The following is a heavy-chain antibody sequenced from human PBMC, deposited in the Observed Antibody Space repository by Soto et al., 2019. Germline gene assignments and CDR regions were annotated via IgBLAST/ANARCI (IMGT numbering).Heavy chain of an antibody. CDR1: GGSISSSSYY. D-gene: IGHD3-16*01. CDR2: IYYSGST. CDR3: ASLVSGRTILGNYYGMDV. J-gene: IGHJ6*02. Sequence: SETLSLTCTVSGGSISSSSYYWGWIRQPPGKGLEWIGSIYYSGSTYYNPSLKSRVTISVDTSKNQFSLKLSSVTAADTAVYYCASLVSGRTILGNYYGMDVWGQGTTVTVSS. V-gene: IGHV4-39*01.